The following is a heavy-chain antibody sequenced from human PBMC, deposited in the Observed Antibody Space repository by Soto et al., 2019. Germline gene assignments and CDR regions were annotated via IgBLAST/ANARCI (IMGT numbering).Heavy chain of an antibody. D-gene: IGHD3-22*01. V-gene: IGHV3-30-3*01. J-gene: IGHJ4*02. CDR1: GFTFSSYA. CDR2: ISYDGSNK. CDR3: ARAMIVVD. Sequence: GGSLRLSCAASGFTFSSYAMHWVRQAPGKGLEWVAVISYDGSNKYYADSVKGRFTISRDNSKNTLYLQMNSLRAEDTAVYYCARAMIVVDWGQGTLVTVSS.